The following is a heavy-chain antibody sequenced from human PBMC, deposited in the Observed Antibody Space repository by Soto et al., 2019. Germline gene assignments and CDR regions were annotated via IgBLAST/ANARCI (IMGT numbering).Heavy chain of an antibody. Sequence: GGSVKVSCKASGYTFASYTLHWVRQAPGQRLEWMEWINAGNGNTKYSENFQGRVTITRDTSAGTTYMEMSSLRSEDTAVYYCARDTKYTRTYSYDCWGQGTLVTISS. CDR1: GYTFASYT. CDR2: INAGNGNT. J-gene: IGHJ4*02. CDR3: ARDTKYTRTYSYDC. V-gene: IGHV1-3*01. D-gene: IGHD1-26*01.